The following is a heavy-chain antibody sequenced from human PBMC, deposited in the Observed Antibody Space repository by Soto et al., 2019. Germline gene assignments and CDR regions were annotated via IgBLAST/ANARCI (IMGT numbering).Heavy chain of an antibody. CDR3: AKDRLAGEFDY. V-gene: IGHV3-23*04. D-gene: IGHD3-16*01. CDR2: VSATASTT. CDR1: GFTFSNYA. Sequence: DVQLVDSGGGLVQPWGSLRLSCASSGFTFSNYAMSWVRQANGKGMEWVSLVSATASTTYYTDSVKGRFTISRDNSSNKVYLQMNSLRAYETAVYYCAKDRLAGEFDYGGQGNLVTVSS. J-gene: IGHJ4*02.